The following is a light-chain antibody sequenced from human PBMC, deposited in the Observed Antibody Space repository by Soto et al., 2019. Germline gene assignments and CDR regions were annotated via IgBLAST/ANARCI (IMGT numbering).Light chain of an antibody. Sequence: QSVLTQPASVSGSPGQSITISCSGTSSDIGGYNYVSWYQQHPGQAPKLLLYEVVNRPSGISNRFSASKSGNTASLTISGLQTEDEAHYYCSSYTASTTVIFGGGTQLPVL. J-gene: IGLJ2*01. V-gene: IGLV2-14*01. CDR1: SSDIGGYNY. CDR3: SSYTASTTVI. CDR2: EVV.